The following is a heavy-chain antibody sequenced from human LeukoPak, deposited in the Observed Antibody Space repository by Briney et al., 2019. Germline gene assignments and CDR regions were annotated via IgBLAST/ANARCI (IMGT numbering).Heavy chain of an antibody. Sequence: PGGSLRLSCAASGFTFSSYAMSWVRQAPGKGLEWVSAISGSGGSTYYADSVKGRFTISRDNSKNTLYLQMNSLRADDTAVYYCSKDFPPEPFWSCYSFHDYWGQGTLVTVSS. CDR3: SKDFPPEPFWSCYSFHDY. CDR1: GFTFSSYA. V-gene: IGHV3-23*01. J-gene: IGHJ4*02. CDR2: ISGSGGST. D-gene: IGHD3-3*01.